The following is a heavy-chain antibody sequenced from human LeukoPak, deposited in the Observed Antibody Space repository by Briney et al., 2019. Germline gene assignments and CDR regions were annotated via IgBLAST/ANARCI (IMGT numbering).Heavy chain of an antibody. CDR3: ARGGSNYYDSSGYYYYFDY. CDR2: INPNSGGT. Sequence: GASVKVSCKASGYTFTGYYMHWVRQAPGQGLEWMGWINPNSGGTKYVQKFQGRVTMTRDTSISTVYMELSSLRSDDTAVYYCARGGSNYYDSSGYYYYFDYWGQGTLVTVSS. CDR1: GYTFTGYY. D-gene: IGHD3-22*01. V-gene: IGHV1-2*02. J-gene: IGHJ4*02.